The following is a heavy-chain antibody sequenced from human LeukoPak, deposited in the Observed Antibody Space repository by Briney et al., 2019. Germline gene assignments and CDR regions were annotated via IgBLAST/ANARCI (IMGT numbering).Heavy chain of an antibody. CDR2: IYWNDDK. Sequence: SGPTLVNPTQTLTLTCTFSGFSLSTSGVGVGWIRQPPGKALEWLALIYWNDDKRYSPSLKSRLTITKDTSKNQVVLTMTNVDPVDTATYYCAHSLPGGERYSGTTYYFDYWGQGTLVTVSS. CDR3: AHSLPGGERYSGTTYYFDY. D-gene: IGHD1-26*01. V-gene: IGHV2-5*01. J-gene: IGHJ4*02. CDR1: GFSLSTSGVG.